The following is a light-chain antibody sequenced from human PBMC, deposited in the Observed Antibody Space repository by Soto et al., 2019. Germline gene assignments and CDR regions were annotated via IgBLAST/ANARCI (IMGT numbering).Light chain of an antibody. J-gene: IGKJ1*01. CDR3: QQYGSSPGT. CDR1: QSVRDSP. Sequence: EIVLTQYQATLSLSPGERATLSCRASQSVRDSPLAWYQQKPGQAPSLLIYETSSRATGIPDRFRGSGSGTEVALTISRVEPEDVAMYLCQQYGSSPGTFGQGTKVEI. CDR2: ETS. V-gene: IGKV3-20*01.